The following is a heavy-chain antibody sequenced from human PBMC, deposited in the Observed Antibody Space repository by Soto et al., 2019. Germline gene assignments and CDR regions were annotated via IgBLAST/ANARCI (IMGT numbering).Heavy chain of an antibody. CDR2: ISGSGGST. J-gene: IGHJ4*02. D-gene: IGHD2-15*01. CDR1: GFTFSSYA. Sequence: PGGSLRLSCAASGFTFSSYAMSWVLQAPGKGLEWVSAISGSGGSTYYADSVKGRFTISRDNSKNTLYLQMNSLRAEDTAVYYCAKDGKPYCSGGSCYSSGFPYWGQGTLVTVSS. CDR3: AKDGKPYCSGGSCYSSGFPY. V-gene: IGHV3-23*01.